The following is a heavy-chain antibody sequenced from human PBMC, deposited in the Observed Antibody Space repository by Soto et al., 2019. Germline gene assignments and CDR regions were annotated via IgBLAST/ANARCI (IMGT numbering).Heavy chain of an antibody. Sequence: QITLKESGPTLARPTQTLTLTCAFSGSSLSTSGVGVSWIRQPPRKALEWLAVIYWDDSKHYSPSLRSRLTITKDTSKNQVVLTMTNMDPMDTGTYYCAHKGPEDWPLDYWGQGTLVTVSS. J-gene: IGHJ4*02. CDR2: IYWDDSK. D-gene: IGHD3-9*01. CDR1: GSSLSTSGVG. V-gene: IGHV2-5*02. CDR3: AHKGPEDWPLDY.